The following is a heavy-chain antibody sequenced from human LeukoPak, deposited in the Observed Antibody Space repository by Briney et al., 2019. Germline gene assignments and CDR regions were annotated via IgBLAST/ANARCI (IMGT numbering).Heavy chain of an antibody. CDR3: ARGGNRFGGFYFDY. J-gene: IGHJ4*02. CDR1: ADTLSSGGHH. D-gene: IGHD3-10*01. Sequence: SETLSLTCTVSADTLSSGGHHWAWLPQFPGKGLESIGFIHHSGRSRHNPSLKGRVAFSVDTSRKQFALKLSSVTAADTAMYYCARGGNRFGGFYFDYWGQGIQVIVSS. V-gene: IGHV4-31*03. CDR2: IHHSGRS.